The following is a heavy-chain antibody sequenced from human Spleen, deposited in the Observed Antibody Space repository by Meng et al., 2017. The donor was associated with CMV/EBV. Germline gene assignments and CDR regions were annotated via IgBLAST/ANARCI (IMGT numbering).Heavy chain of an antibody. J-gene: IGHJ4*02. CDR2: IDNDGRT. D-gene: IGHD3-16*01. Sequence: GGSLRLSCVASEFTVSANYMNWVRQAPGKGLEWVSVIDNDGRTYYADSVKGRFTISRDDAKNSLYLQVNSLRAEDTAIYYCARVRETYFDYWGQGTLVTVSS. CDR3: ARVRETYFDY. V-gene: IGHV3-66*01. CDR1: EFTVSANY.